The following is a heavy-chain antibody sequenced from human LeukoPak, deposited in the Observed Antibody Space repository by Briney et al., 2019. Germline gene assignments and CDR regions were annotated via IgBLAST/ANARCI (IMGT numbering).Heavy chain of an antibody. Sequence: GESLKISCKGSGYSFSGYRIGWVRQMPGKGLEWMGIIFPGDSDTRYNPSFQGQVTISADKSISTAYLQWSSLKASDTAMYYCARFRVPAASPYDYWGQGTLVTVSS. CDR2: IFPGDSDT. D-gene: IGHD2-2*01. J-gene: IGHJ4*02. CDR1: GYSFSGYR. V-gene: IGHV5-51*01. CDR3: ARFRVPAASPYDY.